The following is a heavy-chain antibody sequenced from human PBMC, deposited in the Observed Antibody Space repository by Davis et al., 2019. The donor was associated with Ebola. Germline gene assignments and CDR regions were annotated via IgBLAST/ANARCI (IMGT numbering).Heavy chain of an antibody. Sequence: GESLKISCAASGFTFSSYAMSWVRQAPGKGLEWVSMISGSGDGTHYADSVKGRFTISRDNSKNTLFLQMNSLRADDTAVYYCSSSPGDWGQGTLVIVSS. CDR1: GFTFSSYA. J-gene: IGHJ4*02. D-gene: IGHD6-6*01. CDR3: SSSPGD. CDR2: ISGSGDGT. V-gene: IGHV3-23*01.